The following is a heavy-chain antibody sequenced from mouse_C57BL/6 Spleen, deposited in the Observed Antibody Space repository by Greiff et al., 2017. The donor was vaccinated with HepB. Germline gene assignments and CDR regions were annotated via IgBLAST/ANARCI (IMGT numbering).Heavy chain of an antibody. V-gene: IGHV1-20*01. J-gene: IGHJ3*01. CDR2: INPYNGDT. CDR3: ARSTMVTTEFAY. CDR1: GYSFTGYF. D-gene: IGHD2-2*01. Sequence: EVKLMESGPELVKPGDSVKISCKASGYSFTGYFMNWVMQSHGKSLEWIGRINPYNGDTFYNQKFKGKATLTVDKSSSTAHMELRSLTSEDSAVYYCARSTMVTTEFAYWGQGTLVTVSA.